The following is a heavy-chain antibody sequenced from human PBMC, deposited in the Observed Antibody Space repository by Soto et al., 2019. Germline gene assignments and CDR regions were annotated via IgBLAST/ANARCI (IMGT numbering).Heavy chain of an antibody. Sequence: PGGSLRLSCVASGFDFRSYEMNWVRQAPGKGLGWVSNIRANDESIYYADSVKGRVSVSRDNAKNSLFLEMNSLRADDTAVYYCARETLRDAIDIWGQGTMVTVSS. CDR3: ARETLRDAIDI. J-gene: IGHJ3*02. CDR2: IRANDESI. CDR1: GFDFRSYE. V-gene: IGHV3-48*03.